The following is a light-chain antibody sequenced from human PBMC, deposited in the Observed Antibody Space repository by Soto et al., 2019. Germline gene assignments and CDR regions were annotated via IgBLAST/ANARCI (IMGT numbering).Light chain of an antibody. CDR3: QQYNSWPPIT. J-gene: IGKJ5*01. CDR1: QSVSSN. V-gene: IGKV3-11*01. Sequence: ENVLTQSPATLSLSPGERATLSCRASQSVSSNLAWYQQKPGQAPRLLIFDASNRATGIPVRFSGSGSGTDFTLTISSLQPEDFVVYYCQQYNSWPPITFGQGTRLEIK. CDR2: DAS.